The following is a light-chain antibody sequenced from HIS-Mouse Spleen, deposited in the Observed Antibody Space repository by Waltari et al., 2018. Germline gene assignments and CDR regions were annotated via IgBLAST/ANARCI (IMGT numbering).Light chain of an antibody. J-gene: IGLJ3*02. CDR2: DVS. CDR3: SSYTSSSTRV. V-gene: IGLV2-11*01. Sequence: QSALTQPRSVSGSPGQSVTISCTGTSSDVGGYNYVSWYQQHPGKAPKLMIYDVSKRPSGVPDRFSGSKSGNTASLTISGLQAEDEADYYCSSYTSSSTRVFGGGTKLTVL. CDR1: SSDVGGYNY.